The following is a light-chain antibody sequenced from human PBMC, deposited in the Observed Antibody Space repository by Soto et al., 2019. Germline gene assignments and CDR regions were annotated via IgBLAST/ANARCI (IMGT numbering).Light chain of an antibody. CDR1: QNVLYNSDNKNY. CDR3: QQYYNSPPT. CDR2: WAS. Sequence: DIVMTQSPDSLAVSLGERATINCTSSQNVLYNSDNKNYLAWYQQRPGQPPKLLIYWASTRESGVPDRFSGSGSGTDFPLTISSLQAEDVAVYHCQQYYNSPPTSGGGTTVAIK. V-gene: IGKV4-1*01. J-gene: IGKJ4*01.